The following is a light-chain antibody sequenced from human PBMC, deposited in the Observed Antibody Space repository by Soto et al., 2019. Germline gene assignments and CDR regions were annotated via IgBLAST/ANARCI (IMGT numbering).Light chain of an antibody. CDR3: QSYDSSLSRFV. J-gene: IGLJ1*01. Sequence: QSVLTQSPSVSGAPGQRVTISCTGNSSNIGAGYDVHWYKQLPGTAPKVLMYGNDNRPLGVPDRFSGSKSGSSGSLVISGLQAEDEADYYCQSYDSSLSRFVFVNGTKLTVL. CDR2: GND. CDR1: SSNIGAGYD. V-gene: IGLV1-40*01.